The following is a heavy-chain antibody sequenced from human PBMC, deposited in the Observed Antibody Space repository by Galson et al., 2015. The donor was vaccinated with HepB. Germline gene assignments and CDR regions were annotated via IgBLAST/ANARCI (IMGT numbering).Heavy chain of an antibody. Sequence: SLRLSCAASGFTFSSYSMNWVRQAPGKGLEWVSSISSSSSYIYYADSVKGRFTISRDNAKNSLYLQMNSLRAEDTAVYYCARQYSSGWYSNYYYYMDVWGKGTTVTVSS. CDR3: ARQYSSGWYSNYYYYMDV. CDR1: GFTFSSYS. J-gene: IGHJ6*03. V-gene: IGHV3-21*01. D-gene: IGHD6-19*01. CDR2: ISSSSSYI.